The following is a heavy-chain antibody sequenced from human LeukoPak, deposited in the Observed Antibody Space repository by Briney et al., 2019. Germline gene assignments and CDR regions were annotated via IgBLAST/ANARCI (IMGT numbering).Heavy chain of an antibody. CDR1: GFTFSSYS. J-gene: IGHJ4*02. V-gene: IGHV3-48*01. D-gene: IGHD3-22*01. CDR3: ARAITMIVVVDIGGPDY. CDR2: ISSSSSTI. Sequence: GGSLRLSCAASGFTFSSYSMNWVRQAPGKGLEWVSYISSSSSTIYYADSVKGRFTISRDNAKNSLYLQMNSLRAEDTAVYYCARAITMIVVVDIGGPDYWGQGTLVTVSS.